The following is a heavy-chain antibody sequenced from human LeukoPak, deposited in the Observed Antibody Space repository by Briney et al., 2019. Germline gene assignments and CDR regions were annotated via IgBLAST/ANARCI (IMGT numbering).Heavy chain of an antibody. Sequence: PSETLSLTCAVYGGSFSGYYWSWIRQPPGKGLEWIGEINHSGSTNYNPSLKSRVTISVDTSKNQFSLKLSSVTAADTAVYYCARSHQSGYLDYWGQGTLVTVSS. CDR1: GGSFSGYY. CDR2: INHSGST. J-gene: IGHJ4*02. D-gene: IGHD1-26*01. CDR3: ARSHQSGYLDY. V-gene: IGHV4-34*01.